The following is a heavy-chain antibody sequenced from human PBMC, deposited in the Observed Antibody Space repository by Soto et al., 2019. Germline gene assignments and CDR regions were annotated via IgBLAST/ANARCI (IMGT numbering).Heavy chain of an antibody. CDR2: IVVGSGNT. D-gene: IGHD3-22*01. Sequence: ASVQVSCKASGFTFTRSAVQWVRQARGQRLEWIGWIVVGSGNTNYAQKFQERVTITRDMSTSTAYMELSSLRSEDTAVYYCAAGGSPYYYDSSGSIDYWGQGTLVTVSS. J-gene: IGHJ4*02. CDR1: GFTFTRSA. CDR3: AAGGSPYYYDSSGSIDY. V-gene: IGHV1-58*01.